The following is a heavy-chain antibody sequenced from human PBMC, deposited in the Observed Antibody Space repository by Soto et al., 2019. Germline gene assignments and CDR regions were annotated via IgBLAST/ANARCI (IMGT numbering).Heavy chain of an antibody. J-gene: IGHJ3*01. V-gene: IGHV3-53*01. CDR1: GLTISGKKY. Sequence: DVQLVESGGGLIQPGESLRLSCAAFGLTISGKKYVAWVRQAPGKGLEGVSGLDDVDGSFYADSVRGRFTTSSDSSKTTVYLQMNDLRPDATAVYYSATWHALEHAYDVWGQGTTVTVSS. CDR3: ATWHALEHAYDV. D-gene: IGHD1-1*01. CDR2: LDDVDGS.